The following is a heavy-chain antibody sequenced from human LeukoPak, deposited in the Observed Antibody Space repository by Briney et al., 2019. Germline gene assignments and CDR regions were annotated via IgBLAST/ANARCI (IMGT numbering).Heavy chain of an antibody. CDR2: ISSSSSTI. CDR3: ARELRGIAARLDAFDI. V-gene: IGHV3-48*04. CDR1: GFTFSSYS. D-gene: IGHD6-6*01. Sequence: GGSLRLSCAASGFTFSSYSMNWVRQAPGKGLEWVSYISSSSSTIYYADSVKGRFTISRDNAKNSLYLQMNSLRAEDTAVYYCARELRGIAARLDAFDIWGQGTMVTVSS. J-gene: IGHJ3*02.